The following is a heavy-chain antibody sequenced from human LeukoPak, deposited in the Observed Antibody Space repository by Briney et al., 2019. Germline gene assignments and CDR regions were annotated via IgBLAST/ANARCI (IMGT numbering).Heavy chain of an antibody. CDR1: GFTFSSYA. CDR3: ARPVHWNDVFDAFDI. V-gene: IGHV3-23*01. D-gene: IGHD1-1*01. CDR2: ISGNGIST. Sequence: PGGSLRLSCAASGFTFSSYAMTWVRQAPGKGLEWVSGISGNGISTYYADSVKGRFTISRDNSKNTLYLQMNSLRAEDTAVYYCARPVHWNDVFDAFDIWGQGTMVTVSS. J-gene: IGHJ3*02.